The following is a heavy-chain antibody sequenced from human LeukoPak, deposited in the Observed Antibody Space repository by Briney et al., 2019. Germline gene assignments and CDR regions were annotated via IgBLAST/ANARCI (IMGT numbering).Heavy chain of an antibody. J-gene: IGHJ3*02. CDR1: GGSLCSSGYY. V-gene: IGHV4-31*03. CDR2: IHYRGYT. CDR3: ARCGDSLRMAGAFEI. Sequence: SETLSLTCTVSGGSLCSSGYYWSWIRQHPGKGLEWIGYIHYRGYTYYNPSLKTRVTTSVNTSKNQFSLKLSSVTAAYTAVYYCARCGDSLRMAGAFEIWGQGTMVSVSS. D-gene: IGHD4-17*01.